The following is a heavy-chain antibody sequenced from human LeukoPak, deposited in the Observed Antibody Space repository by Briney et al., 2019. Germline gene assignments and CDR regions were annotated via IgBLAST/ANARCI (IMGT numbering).Heavy chain of an antibody. Sequence: PSETLSLTCAVSGSSISSDYYWGWIRQPPGKGLEWIGSINHSGRTYYNPSLTSRVTISVDTSKNQFSLKLSSVTAADTAVYYCARDQSLVSDAFDIWGQGTMVTVSS. CDR1: GSSISSDYY. CDR2: INHSGRT. D-gene: IGHD2-21*01. V-gene: IGHV4-38-2*02. CDR3: ARDQSLVSDAFDI. J-gene: IGHJ3*02.